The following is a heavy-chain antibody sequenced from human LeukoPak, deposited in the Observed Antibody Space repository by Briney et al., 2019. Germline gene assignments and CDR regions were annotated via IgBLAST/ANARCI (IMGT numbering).Heavy chain of an antibody. V-gene: IGHV3-74*01. J-gene: IGHJ5*02. CDR3: AGTYYYGSGSYWDLNWFDP. D-gene: IGHD3-10*01. CDR1: GFTFSSYW. CDR2: INSDGSST. Sequence: PGGSLRLSCAASGFTFSSYWMHWVRQAPGKGLGWVSRINSDGSSTTYAVSVKGRFTISRDNAKNTRYLQMNSLRAEDTAVYYCAGTYYYGSGSYWDLNWFDPWGQGTLVAVSS.